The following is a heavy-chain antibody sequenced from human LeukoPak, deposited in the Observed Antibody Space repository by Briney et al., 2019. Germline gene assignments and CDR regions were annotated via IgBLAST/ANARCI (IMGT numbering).Heavy chain of an antibody. CDR2: ISGGGSST. CDR1: GFTFSNYA. D-gene: IGHD5-24*01. V-gene: IGHV3-23*01. J-gene: IGHJ4*02. CDR3: ARGLLGQRWLQSYFGY. Sequence: GGSLRLSCAASGFTFSNYAMNWVRQAPGKGLEWVSAISGGGSSTYYADSVKGRFTISRDNSKNTLYLQMNSLRVEDTAVYYCARGLLGQRWLQSYFGYWGQGTLVTVSS.